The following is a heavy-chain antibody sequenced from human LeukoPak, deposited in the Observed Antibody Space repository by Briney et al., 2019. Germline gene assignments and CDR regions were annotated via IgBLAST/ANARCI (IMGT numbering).Heavy chain of an antibody. V-gene: IGHV3-21*01. CDR1: GFTFSSYS. J-gene: IGHJ6*03. Sequence: GGSLRLSCAASGFTFSSYSMNWVRQAPGKGLEWVSSISSSSSYIYYAGSVKGRFTISRDNAKNSLYLQMNSLRAEDTAVYYSARNNYYYYMDVWGKGTTVTISS. CDR2: ISSSSSYI. CDR3: ARNNYYYYMDV.